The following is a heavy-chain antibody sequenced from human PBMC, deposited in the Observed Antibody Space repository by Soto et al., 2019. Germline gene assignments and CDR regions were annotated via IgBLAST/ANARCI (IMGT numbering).Heavy chain of an antibody. J-gene: IGHJ4*02. CDR1: GFTVSNNY. CDR3: AAGPGGGGY. V-gene: IGHV3-53*01. Sequence: EVQLVESGGGLIQPGGSLRLSCAVSGFTVSNNYMSWVRQAPGKGLEGVSVIYSGGYTAYGDSVKGRFTISRDNSKNTLYLKKKSPRAAAVGVYECAAGPGGGGYWGQGTLVTVSS. CDR2: IYSGGYT. D-gene: IGHD3-10*01.